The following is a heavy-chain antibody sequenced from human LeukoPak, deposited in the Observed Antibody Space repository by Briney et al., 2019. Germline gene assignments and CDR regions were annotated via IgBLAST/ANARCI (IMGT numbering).Heavy chain of an antibody. CDR1: GYTFTGYY. J-gene: IGHJ5*02. D-gene: IGHD3-10*01. CDR3: ARVGMVRGARTTYNWFDP. Sequence: ASVRVSCKASGYTFTGYYMHWVRQAPGQGLEWMGWINPNSGGTNYAQKFQGRVTMTRDTSISTAYMELSRLRSDDTAVYYCARVGMVRGARTTYNWFDPWGQGTLVTVSS. CDR2: INPNSGGT. V-gene: IGHV1-2*02.